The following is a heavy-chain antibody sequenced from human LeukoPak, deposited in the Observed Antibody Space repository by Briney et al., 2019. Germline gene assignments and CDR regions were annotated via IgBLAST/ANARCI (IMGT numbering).Heavy chain of an antibody. CDR1: GYTFTSYA. D-gene: IGHD6-6*01. Sequence: GASVKVSCKASGYTFTSYAISWVRQAPGQGLEWVGWISAYNDNTNYAQKLQGRVTMTTDTSTSTAYMELRSLRSDDTAVYYCARMWAARRIYYFDFWGQGTLVTVSS. V-gene: IGHV1-18*01. J-gene: IGHJ4*02. CDR3: ARMWAARRIYYFDF. CDR2: ISAYNDNT.